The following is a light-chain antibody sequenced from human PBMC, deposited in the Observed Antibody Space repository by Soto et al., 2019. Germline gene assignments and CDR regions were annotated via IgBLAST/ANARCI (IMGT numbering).Light chain of an antibody. V-gene: IGKV1-5*01. CDR3: QQNYNSGLT. CDR2: EAC. CDR1: QGITRR. J-gene: IGKJ4*01. Sequence: DIQMTQSPSILSASVGDRVTITCRASQGITRRFAWYQQKPGKAPKLLNYEACCVSGGLPSRCSGSGSGKDFTLTISILQAEDFAYYYCQQNYNSGLTFGGGTKVDIK.